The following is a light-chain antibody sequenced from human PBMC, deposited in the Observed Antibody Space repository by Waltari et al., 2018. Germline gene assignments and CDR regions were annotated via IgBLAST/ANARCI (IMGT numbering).Light chain of an antibody. J-gene: IGKJ1*01. CDR1: QSVGTS. V-gene: IGKV3-11*01. Sequence: EIFLTQSPATLSVSAGERAALSCRASQSVGTSLAWYQHRTGQAPRLLIYDASKRAAGIPARFSGSGSGTDVTLAIDTLEPEDFAVYYCQQRNTWPRTFGQGTKVEI. CDR3: QQRNTWPRT. CDR2: DAS.